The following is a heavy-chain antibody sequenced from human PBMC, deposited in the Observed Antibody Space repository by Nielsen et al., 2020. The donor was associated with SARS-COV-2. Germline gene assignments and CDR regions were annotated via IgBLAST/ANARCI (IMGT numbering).Heavy chain of an antibody. Sequence: ASVKVSCKASGYTFTSYGISWVRQAPGQGLEWMGIINPSGGSTTYAQKFQGRVTMTRDTSTSTVYLELSSLRSEDTAVYYCARGEGGWRSGDIDFQHWGQGTLVTVSS. CDR3: ARGEGGWRSGDIDFQH. D-gene: IGHD6-19*01. CDR2: INPSGGST. CDR1: GYTFTSYG. V-gene: IGHV1-46*01. J-gene: IGHJ1*01.